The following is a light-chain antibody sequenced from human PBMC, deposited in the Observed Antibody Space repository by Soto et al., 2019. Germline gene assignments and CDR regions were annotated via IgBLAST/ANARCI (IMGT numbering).Light chain of an antibody. CDR2: DVS. J-gene: IGLJ1*01. V-gene: IGLV2-14*01. CDR1: SSDVGGYNY. Sequence: QSALTHLASVYASPGQSIAISCTGTSSDVGGYNYFSWYQQHPRKAPKLMIYDVSNRPSGVSNRFSGSKSGNTASLTISGLQAEDEADYYCSSYTSSTTYVFGTGTKVTVL. CDR3: SSYTSSTTYV.